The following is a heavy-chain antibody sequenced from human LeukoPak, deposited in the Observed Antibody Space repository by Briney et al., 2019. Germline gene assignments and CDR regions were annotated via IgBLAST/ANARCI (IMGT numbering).Heavy chain of an antibody. CDR2: IYHSGST. Sequence: SSETLSLTCTVSGGSISSGGYHWTWIRQYPGKGLEWIGYIYHSGSTYYNPSLKSRVAMSVDTSKNQFSLRLSSVTAADTAVYYCARGNDYSKTMDYWGQGTLVTVSS. CDR3: ARGNDYSKTMDY. V-gene: IGHV4-31*03. J-gene: IGHJ4*02. CDR1: GGSISSGGYH. D-gene: IGHD4-11*01.